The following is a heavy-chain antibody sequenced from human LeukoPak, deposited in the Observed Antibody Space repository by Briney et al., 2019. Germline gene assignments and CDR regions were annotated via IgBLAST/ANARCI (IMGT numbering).Heavy chain of an antibody. CDR3: AKDGDYYFDY. CDR1: GFTFDDYA. Sequence: GGSLRLSCATSGFTFDDYAMHWVRQAPGKGLEWVSGISWNSGRIGYADSVKGRLTISRDNAKNSLYLQMNSLRVEDTALYYCAKDGDYYFDYWGQGTLVTVSS. J-gene: IGHJ4*02. V-gene: IGHV3-9*01. CDR2: ISWNSGRI.